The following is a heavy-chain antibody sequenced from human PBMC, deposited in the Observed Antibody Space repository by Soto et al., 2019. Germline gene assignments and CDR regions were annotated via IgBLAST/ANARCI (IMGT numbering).Heavy chain of an antibody. V-gene: IGHV3-30-3*01. Sequence: GGSLRLSCAASGFTFSTYAMQWVRQAPGKGLEWVAVISYDGSNKYYSDSLKGRFTISRDNSKNTLYLQMNSLRAEDTAIYYCARDRPSPYCSSTSCSSYFDYWGQGTLVTVSS. D-gene: IGHD2-2*01. CDR3: ARDRPSPYCSSTSCSSYFDY. J-gene: IGHJ4*02. CDR2: ISYDGSNK. CDR1: GFTFSTYA.